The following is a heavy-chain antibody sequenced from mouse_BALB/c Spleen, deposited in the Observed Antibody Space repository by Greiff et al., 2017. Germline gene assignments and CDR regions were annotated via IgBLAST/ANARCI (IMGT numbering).Heavy chain of an antibody. V-gene: IGHV7-3*02. D-gene: IGHD4-1*01. Sequence: EVKLMESGGGLVQPGRSLRLSCATSGFTFTDYYMSWVRQPPGKALEWLGFIRNKANCYTTEYSASVKGRFTISRDNSQSILYLQMNTLRAEDSATYYCARDVTGPYFDYWGQGTTLTVSS. CDR3: ARDVTGPYFDY. J-gene: IGHJ2*01. CDR2: IRNKANCYTT. CDR1: GFTFTDYY.